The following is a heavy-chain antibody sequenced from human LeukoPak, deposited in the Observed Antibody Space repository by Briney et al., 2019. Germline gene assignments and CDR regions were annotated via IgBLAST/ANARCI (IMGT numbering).Heavy chain of an antibody. CDR1: GGSVSSGGFY. J-gene: IGHJ6*02. V-gene: IGHV4-31*03. Sequence: PSETLSLTCTVSGGSVSSGGFYWHWVRQVPGKGLEWIGSIYHRGSTDYNPSLKSRVAISIDKSKNEFSLKVNSVTAADTAVYFCTRVNLWDLDHYAMDVGGQGTTVTVS. CDR3: TRVNLWDLDHYAMDV. D-gene: IGHD2-2*01. CDR2: IYHRGST.